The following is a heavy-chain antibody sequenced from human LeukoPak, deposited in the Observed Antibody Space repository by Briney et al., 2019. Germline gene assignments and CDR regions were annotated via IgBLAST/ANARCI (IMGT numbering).Heavy chain of an antibody. Sequence: PSQTLSLTCAVSGGSISSGGYSWSWIRQPPGKGLEWIGYIYHSGSTYYNPSLKSRVTISVDRSKNQFSRKLSSVAPGDTAVYYGAGERGGGPSFDYWGQGTLVTVSS. CDR3: AGERGGGPSFDY. D-gene: IGHD3-10*01. V-gene: IGHV4-30-2*01. CDR1: GGSISSGGYS. CDR2: IYHSGST. J-gene: IGHJ4*02.